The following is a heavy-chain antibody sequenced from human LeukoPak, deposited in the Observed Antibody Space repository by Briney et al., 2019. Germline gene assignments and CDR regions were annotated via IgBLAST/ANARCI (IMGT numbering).Heavy chain of an antibody. CDR3: ARDPRGSGSDY. CDR1: GGTFSSYT. V-gene: IGHV1-69*04. J-gene: IGHJ4*02. Sequence: GSSVKVSCKASGGTFSSYTISWVRQAPGQGLEWMGRIIPILGIANYAQKFQGRVTITADKSTSTAYMELSSLSSEDTAVYYCARDPRGSGSDYWGQGTLVTVSS. CDR2: IIPILGIA. D-gene: IGHD2-15*01.